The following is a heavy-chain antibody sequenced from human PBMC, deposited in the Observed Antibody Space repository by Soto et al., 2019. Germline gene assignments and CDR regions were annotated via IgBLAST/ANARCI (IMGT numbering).Heavy chain of an antibody. Sequence: QVQLVESGGGVVQPGRSLRLSCAASGFTFSSYGMHWVRQAPGKGLEWGAVISYDGSSKYYADSVKGRFTISRDNSKNTLYLQMNSLRAEDTAVYYCAKAPAAIPTLYYFDYWGQGTLVTVSS. CDR2: ISYDGSSK. CDR1: GFTFSSYG. V-gene: IGHV3-30*18. J-gene: IGHJ4*02. D-gene: IGHD2-2*02. CDR3: AKAPAAIPTLYYFDY.